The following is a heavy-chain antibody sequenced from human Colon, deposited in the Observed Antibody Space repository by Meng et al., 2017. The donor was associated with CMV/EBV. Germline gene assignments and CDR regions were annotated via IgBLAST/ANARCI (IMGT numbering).Heavy chain of an antibody. CDR1: GGSFSGYY. V-gene: IGHV4-34*01. CDR2: INHNGDT. J-gene: IGHJ5*02. D-gene: IGHD2-15*01. CDR3: ARGLLTRLRPTNWFDP. Sequence: YGGSFSGYYWPWIRQTPGKGLEWIGEINHNGDTNYNPSLKSRVTISVDTSKNQLSLNLSSVTAADTAVYYCARGLLTRLRPTNWFDPWGQGTLVTVSS.